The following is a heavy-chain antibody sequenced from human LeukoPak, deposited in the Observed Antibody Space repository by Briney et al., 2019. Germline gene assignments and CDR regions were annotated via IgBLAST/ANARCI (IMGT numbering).Heavy chain of an antibody. D-gene: IGHD5-12*01. J-gene: IGHJ4*02. CDR2: ISGTGAST. Sequence: PGGSLRLSCAASGFTFSDYGMTWVRQAPGKGLEWVSVISGTGASTYYADSVKGRFTISRDNSRDNSNNMMYLQMNGLRADDTAVYYCAKTWAGYVFRAGSLDYWGQGTLVTVSS. V-gene: IGHV3-23*01. CDR1: GFTFSDYG. CDR3: AKTWAGYVFRAGSLDY.